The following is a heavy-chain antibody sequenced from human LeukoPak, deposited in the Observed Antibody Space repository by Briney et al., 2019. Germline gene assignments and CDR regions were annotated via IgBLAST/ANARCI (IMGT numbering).Heavy chain of an antibody. Sequence: GGSLRLSCAASGFTFSSYSMNWVRQAPGEGLEWVSSISSSSSYIYYADSVKGRFTISRDNAKNSLYLQMNSLRAEDTAVYYCARPNCSSTSCAAYYFDYWGQGTLVTVSS. V-gene: IGHV3-21*01. CDR2: ISSSSSYI. D-gene: IGHD2-2*01. CDR1: GFTFSSYS. CDR3: ARPNCSSTSCAAYYFDY. J-gene: IGHJ4*02.